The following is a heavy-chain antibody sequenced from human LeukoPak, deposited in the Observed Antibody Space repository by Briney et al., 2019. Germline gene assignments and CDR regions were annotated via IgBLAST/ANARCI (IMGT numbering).Heavy chain of an antibody. Sequence: GGSLRLSCSASGFTFSTYWMSWVRQAPGKGLEGVANINEDGSETYSLDSVKGRFTISRDNSKNTLYLQMNSLRVEDTAIYYCTRGMLRQPPDYWGQGMLVTVSS. CDR1: GFTFSTYW. J-gene: IGHJ4*02. D-gene: IGHD3-10*02. CDR3: TRGMLRQPPDY. CDR2: INEDGSET. V-gene: IGHV3-7*01.